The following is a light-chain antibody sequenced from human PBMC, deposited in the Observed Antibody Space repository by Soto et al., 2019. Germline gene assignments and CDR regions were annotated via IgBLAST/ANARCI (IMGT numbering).Light chain of an antibody. CDR1: QSVSSDY. CDR3: QQYNNWPRGT. V-gene: IGKV3-15*01. Sequence: EIVMTQSPGTLSLSPGERATLSCRASQSVSSDYLVWYQQKSGQAPRLLIYGAFTRAAGVPARFSGSGSGTEFTLTISSLQSEDFAVYYCQQYNNWPRGTFGQGTKVDIK. CDR2: GAF. J-gene: IGKJ1*01.